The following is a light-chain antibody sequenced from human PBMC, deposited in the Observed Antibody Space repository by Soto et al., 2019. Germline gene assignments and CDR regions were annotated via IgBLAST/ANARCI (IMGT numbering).Light chain of an antibody. Sequence: EIVLTQSPGTLSLSPGERATLSCRASQSVSSSYLAWYQQKPGQAPRLLIYGASSRATGIPDRFSGSGSGTDFTLTISSLEPEDFAFYYCQQRNSWPLTFGGGTKVDIK. J-gene: IGKJ4*01. CDR2: GAS. CDR3: QQRNSWPLT. V-gene: IGKV3D-20*02. CDR1: QSVSSSY.